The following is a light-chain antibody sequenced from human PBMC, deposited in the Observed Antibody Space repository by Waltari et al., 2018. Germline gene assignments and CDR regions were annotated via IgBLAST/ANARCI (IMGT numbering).Light chain of an antibody. CDR2: GAS. J-gene: IGKJ5*01. CDR1: QSVRTY. CDR3: QEGYSSLIN. V-gene: IGKV1-39*01. Sequence: IQLTRSLFSMSASVRYRVCITCRASQSVRTYIDWYKQKPARVPKLQISGASGLQSGVPSRFSGSGSRTEFALNISSLQPEDGASYDCQEGYSSLINCGQGTRLEIK.